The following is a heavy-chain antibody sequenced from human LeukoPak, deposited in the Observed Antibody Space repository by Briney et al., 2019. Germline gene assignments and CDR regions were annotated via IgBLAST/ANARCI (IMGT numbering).Heavy chain of an antibody. V-gene: IGHV1-2*02. D-gene: IGHD3-22*01. Sequence: ASVKVSCKASGYTFTGYYMHWVRQAPGQGLEWMGWINPNSGGTNYAQKFQGRVTMTRDTSISTAYMELGRLRSDDTAVYYCARDWYDSSGYATLSDYWGQGTLVTVSS. CDR1: GYTFTGYY. CDR3: ARDWYDSSGYATLSDY. CDR2: INPNSGGT. J-gene: IGHJ4*02.